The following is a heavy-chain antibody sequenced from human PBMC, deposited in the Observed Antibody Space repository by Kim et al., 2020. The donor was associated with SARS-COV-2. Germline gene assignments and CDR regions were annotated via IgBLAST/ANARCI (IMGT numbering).Heavy chain of an antibody. CDR1: KFTSTSYT. Sequence: GGSLRLSCAASKFTSTSYTVHWVCQAPGKGLEWVAVITYDGSHEHYADSVRGRFTIYRDNSKNTVYLQMNSLRAEDTAVYYCAKGDAENHYYYGIDVWGQGTTAIVSS. J-gene: IGHJ6*02. CDR2: ITYDGSHE. D-gene: IGHD3-16*01. V-gene: IGHV3-30-3*01. CDR3: AKGDAENHYYYGIDV.